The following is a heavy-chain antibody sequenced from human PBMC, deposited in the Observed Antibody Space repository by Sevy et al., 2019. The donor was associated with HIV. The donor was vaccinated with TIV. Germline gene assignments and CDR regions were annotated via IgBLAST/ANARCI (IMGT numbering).Heavy chain of an antibody. J-gene: IGHJ6*02. CDR1: GGSVSSGSYY. V-gene: IGHV4-61*01. CDR3: ARDRIAARYYYYGMDV. CDR2: IYYSGST. D-gene: IGHD6-6*01. Sequence: SETMSLTCTVSGGSVSSGSYYWSWIRQPPGKGLEWIGYIYYSGSTNFNPSLKSRVTISVDTSKNQFSLKLSSVTAADTAVYYCARDRIAARYYYYGMDVWGQGTTVTVSS.